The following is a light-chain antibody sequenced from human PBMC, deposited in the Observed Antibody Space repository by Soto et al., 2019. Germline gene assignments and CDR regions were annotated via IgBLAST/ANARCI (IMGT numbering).Light chain of an antibody. CDR3: QSYDSSLSGWV. V-gene: IGLV1-40*01. J-gene: IGLJ3*02. Sequence: QLVLTQPPSVSGAPGQRVTISCTGSSSNIGAGYDVHWYQQLPGTAPKLLIYGNSNRPSGVPDRFSGSKSGTSASLAITGLQAEDEAGYYCQSYDSSLSGWVFGGGTKLTVL. CDR1: SSNIGAGYD. CDR2: GNS.